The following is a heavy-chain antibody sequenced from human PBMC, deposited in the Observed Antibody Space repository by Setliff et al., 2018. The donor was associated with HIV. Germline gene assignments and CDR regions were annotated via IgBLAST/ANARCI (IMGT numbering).Heavy chain of an antibody. CDR2: INHSGGT. CDR1: GGTFSLHY. J-gene: IGHJ4*02. D-gene: IGHD6-19*01. Sequence: PSETLSLTCAVSGGTFSLHYYTWIRQSPLRGLEWIGEINHSGGTRYNPSLESRVTMSLDSSRKQFSLRLISVTAADTDVYYCARGVRDNSGWSSYYFDYWGQGTLVTVSS. V-gene: IGHV4-34*01. CDR3: ARGVRDNSGWSSYYFDY.